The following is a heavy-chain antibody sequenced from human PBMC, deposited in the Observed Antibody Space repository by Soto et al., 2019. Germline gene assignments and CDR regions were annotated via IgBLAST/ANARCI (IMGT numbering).Heavy chain of an antibody. CDR2: MSGSSSTT. CDR3: AKIQVRHLPRVSDF. D-gene: IGHD3-22*01. Sequence: EVRLLESGGGLVKPGGSLRLSCATSGLTFSNYAMNWVRQAPGGGLEWVSSMSGSSSTTYYADSVRGRFTISRDRSKNTLPRQRRSLRVEDTALYYCAKIQVRHLPRVSDFWGQGTLVTVSS. J-gene: IGHJ4*02. V-gene: IGHV3-23*01. CDR1: GLTFSNYA.